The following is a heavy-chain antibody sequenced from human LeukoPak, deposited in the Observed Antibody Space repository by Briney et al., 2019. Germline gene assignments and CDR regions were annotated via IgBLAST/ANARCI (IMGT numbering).Heavy chain of an antibody. CDR2: INPSGGST. D-gene: IGHD2-21*02. CDR1: GYTFTSYY. CDR3: ARAQGIVVVTASLGI. J-gene: IGHJ4*02. V-gene: IGHV1-46*01. Sequence: ASVKVSCKASGYTFTSYYMHWVRQAPGQGLEWMGIINPSGGSTSYAQKFQGRVTMTRDTSTSTVYMELSSLRSEDTAVYYCARAQGIVVVTASLGIWGRGTLVTVSS.